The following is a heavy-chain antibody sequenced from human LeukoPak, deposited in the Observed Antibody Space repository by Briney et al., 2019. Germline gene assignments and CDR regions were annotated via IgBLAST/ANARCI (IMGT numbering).Heavy chain of an antibody. CDR1: GFTFSSYW. Sequence: GGSLRLSCAGSGFTFSSYWMSWVRQAPGKGLEWVANIKQDGSEKYYVDSVKGRFTISRDNAKNSLYLQMNSLRAEDTAVYYCARDIVVVPAAPYYYYGMDVWGQGTTVIVSS. V-gene: IGHV3-7*01. CDR3: ARDIVVVPAAPYYYYGMDV. CDR2: IKQDGSEK. D-gene: IGHD2-2*01. J-gene: IGHJ6*02.